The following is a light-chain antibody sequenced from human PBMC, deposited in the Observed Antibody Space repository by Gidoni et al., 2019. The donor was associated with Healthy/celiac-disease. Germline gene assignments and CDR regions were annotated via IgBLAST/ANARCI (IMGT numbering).Light chain of an antibody. J-gene: IGKJ1*01. CDR1: QSISSY. V-gene: IGKV1-39*01. Sequence: DIQMTQSPSSLSASVGDRVTITCRASQSISSYLNWYQQKPGKAPKLLIYAASRLQSGVPSRFSGSGSGTDFTLTISSLQPEDFATYYCQQSYSTPQPTFGQGTKVEIK. CDR2: AAS. CDR3: QQSYSTPQPT.